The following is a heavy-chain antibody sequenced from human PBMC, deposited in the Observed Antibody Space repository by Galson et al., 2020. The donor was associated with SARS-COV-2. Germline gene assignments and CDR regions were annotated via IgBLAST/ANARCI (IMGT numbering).Heavy chain of an antibody. CDR1: GFTFSNYV. Sequence: SCAASGFTFSNYVMHWVRQAPGKGPEWVAVISSDGSNSFYADSLKGRFTISRDNSKSTLYLQMNSLGAEDTAVYYCARGGEWELPYYFDYWGQGTLVTVSS. CDR2: ISSDGSNS. J-gene: IGHJ4*02. CDR3: ARGGEWELPYYFDY. V-gene: IGHV3-30*04. D-gene: IGHD1-26*01.